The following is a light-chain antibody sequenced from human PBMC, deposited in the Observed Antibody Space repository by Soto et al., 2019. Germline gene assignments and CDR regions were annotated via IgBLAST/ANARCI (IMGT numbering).Light chain of an antibody. CDR1: HSITSY. V-gene: IGKV1-39*01. J-gene: IGKJ2*01. CDR3: QQSYNALPHT. Sequence: DIQMTQSPSSLSASVGDRVTITCRASHSITSYLNWYQQKPGKAPKLLIFGASSLQSGVPSRFSGSGSGTDFTLTISSLQPEDFGIYYCQQSYNALPHTFGQGTKLQIK. CDR2: GAS.